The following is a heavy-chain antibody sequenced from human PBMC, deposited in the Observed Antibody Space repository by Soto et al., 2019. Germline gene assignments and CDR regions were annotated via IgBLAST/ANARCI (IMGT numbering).Heavy chain of an antibody. J-gene: IGHJ3*02. V-gene: IGHV1-18*01. Sequence: ASVKVSCKASRYTFTSYCISCSRQAPGQGLEWMGWISAYNGNTNYAQKLQGRVTMTTDTSTSTAYMELRSLRSDDTAVYYCANYYDSSGYYPDAFDIWGQGTMVTVS. CDR1: RYTFTSYC. CDR3: ANYYDSSGYYPDAFDI. D-gene: IGHD3-22*01. CDR2: ISAYNGNT.